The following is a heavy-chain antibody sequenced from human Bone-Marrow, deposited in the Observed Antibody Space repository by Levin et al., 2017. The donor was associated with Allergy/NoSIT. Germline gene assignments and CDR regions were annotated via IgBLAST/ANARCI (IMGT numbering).Heavy chain of an antibody. Sequence: GGSLRLSCVGSGLTFSNYIMNWVRQAPGKELEWVSSISNSGSQIYYADSVKGRFTISRDNVKNSLYLDMNSLRAEDTAVYYCTRGRITCSSNSCHFTWFDPWGQGTLVTVSS. J-gene: IGHJ5*02. CDR1: GLTFSNYI. D-gene: IGHD2-2*01. CDR2: ISNSGSQI. CDR3: TRGRITCSSNSCHFTWFDP. V-gene: IGHV3-21*01.